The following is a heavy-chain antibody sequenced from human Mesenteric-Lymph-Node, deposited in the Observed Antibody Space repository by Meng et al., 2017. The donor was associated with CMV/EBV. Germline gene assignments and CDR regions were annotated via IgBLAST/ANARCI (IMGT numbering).Heavy chain of an antibody. D-gene: IGHD3-9*01. CDR1: VTFRNYA. J-gene: IGHJ4*02. Sequence: VTFRNYAISWVRQAPGQGLEWMRGIIPIFGTTNYAQKFQGRVTITADESTSTAYMELSSLRSEDTAVYYCARGTELRYFDWTLGFDYWGQGTLVTVSS. CDR2: IIPIFGTT. V-gene: IGHV1-69*01. CDR3: ARGTELRYFDWTLGFDY.